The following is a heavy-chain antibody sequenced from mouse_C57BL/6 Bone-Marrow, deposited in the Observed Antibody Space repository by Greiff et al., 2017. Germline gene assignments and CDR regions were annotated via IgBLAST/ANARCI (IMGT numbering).Heavy chain of an antibody. V-gene: IGHV14-3*01. CDR1: GFNIKNTY. CDR3: ARDRMVCTGFAY. CDR2: IDPANGNT. D-gene: IGHD2-10*02. Sequence: VQLKESVAELVRPGASVKLSCTASGFNIKNTYMHWVKQRPEQGLEWIGRIDPANGNTKYAPKFQGKATITADTSANTAYLQLSSLTSEDTAIYYGARDRMVCTGFAYWGQGTLVTVSA. J-gene: IGHJ3*01.